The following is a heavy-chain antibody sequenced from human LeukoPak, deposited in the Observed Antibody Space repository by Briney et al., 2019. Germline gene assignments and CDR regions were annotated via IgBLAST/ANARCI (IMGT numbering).Heavy chain of an antibody. CDR2: ISWSSGII. Sequence: GGSLRLSCAASGFIFDDHGMHWVRQAPGKGLEWVSGISWSSGIIGYADSVKGRFTISRDNAKNSLDLQMESLRAEDTAVYYCAKDRGVFGVAYSLDYWGQGTLVTVSS. CDR3: AKDRGVFGVAYSLDY. CDR1: GFIFDDHG. D-gene: IGHD3-3*01. J-gene: IGHJ4*02. V-gene: IGHV3-9*01.